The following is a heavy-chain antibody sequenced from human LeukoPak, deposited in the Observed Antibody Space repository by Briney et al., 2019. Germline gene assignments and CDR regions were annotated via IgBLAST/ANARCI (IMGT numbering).Heavy chain of an antibody. Sequence: GGSLRLSCAASGFTFSSYSFNWVRQAPGKGLEWVSYISSSSSIIYYADSVKGRFTISRDNAKNSLYLQMNSLRVEDTAVYYCTRAHYFDDSAYYDYWGQGTLVTVSS. J-gene: IGHJ4*02. CDR3: TRAHYFDDSAYYDY. CDR1: GFTFSSYS. CDR2: ISSSSSII. D-gene: IGHD3-22*01. V-gene: IGHV3-48*04.